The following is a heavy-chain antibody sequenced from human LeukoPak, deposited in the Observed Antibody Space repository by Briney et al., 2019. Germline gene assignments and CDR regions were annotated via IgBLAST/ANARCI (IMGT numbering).Heavy chain of an antibody. J-gene: IGHJ6*03. V-gene: IGHV1-2*02. D-gene: IGHD3-9*01. Sequence: ASVKVSCKASGYTFTGYYIHWVRQAPGQGLEWMGWINPDSGDTIYAQDFQGRVTMTRDTSISTAYMELARLKSDDTAMYYCARLERTYVSGITIFWDYSYMGVWGTGTTVTVSS. CDR2: INPDSGDT. CDR3: ARLERTYVSGITIFWDYSYMGV. CDR1: GYTFTGYY.